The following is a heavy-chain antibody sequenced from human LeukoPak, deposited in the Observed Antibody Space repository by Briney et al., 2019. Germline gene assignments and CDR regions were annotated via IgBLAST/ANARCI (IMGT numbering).Heavy chain of an antibody. CDR2: INPNSGGT. Sequence: GASVKVSCKASGYTFTGYYMHWVRQAPGQALEWMGWINPNSGGTKYAQKFQGRVTMTRDTSISTAYMELSRLRSDDTAVYYCARGRNYYDSSGYYFNNKGYYFDYWGQGTLVTVSS. D-gene: IGHD3-22*01. CDR1: GYTFTGYY. V-gene: IGHV1-2*02. CDR3: ARGRNYYDSSGYYFNNKGYYFDY. J-gene: IGHJ4*02.